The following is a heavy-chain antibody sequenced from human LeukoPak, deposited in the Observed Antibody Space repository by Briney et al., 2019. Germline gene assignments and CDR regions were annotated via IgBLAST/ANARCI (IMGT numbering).Heavy chain of an antibody. CDR1: GGSISSSSYY. V-gene: IGHV4-39*01. J-gene: IGHJ5*02. CDR2: IYYSGST. Sequence: SETLSLTCTVSGGSISSSSYYWGWIRQPPGKGLELIGSIYYSGSTYYNPSLKSRVTISVDTSKNQISLKLSSVTAADTAVYYCAYSSGFLRWFDPWGQGTLVTVSS. D-gene: IGHD6-19*01. CDR3: AYSSGFLRWFDP.